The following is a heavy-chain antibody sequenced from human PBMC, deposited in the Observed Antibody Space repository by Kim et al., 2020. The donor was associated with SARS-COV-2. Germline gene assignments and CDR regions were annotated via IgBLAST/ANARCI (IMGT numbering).Heavy chain of an antibody. Sequence: GGSLRLSCAASGFTFSNYWMSWVRQAPGKGLEWVANIKPDGSEKTYVDSVKGRFTISRDNANNSLYLQMNSLRAEDTAVYYCARDTTRDYRCDPWGHGT. CDR3: ARDTTRDYRCDP. CDR2: IKPDGSEK. D-gene: IGHD1-26*01. J-gene: IGHJ5*02. V-gene: IGHV3-7*01. CDR1: GFTFSNYW.